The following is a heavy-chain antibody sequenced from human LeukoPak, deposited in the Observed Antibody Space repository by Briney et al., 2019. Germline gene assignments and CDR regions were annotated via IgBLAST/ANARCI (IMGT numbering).Heavy chain of an antibody. Sequence: GGSLRLSCAASGFTFSSYAMSWVRQAPGKGLEWVSAISGSGGSTYYADSVKGRFTISRDNSKNALYLQMNSLRAKDTAVYYCAKDHPAMVYYFDYWGQGTLVTVSS. J-gene: IGHJ4*02. CDR3: AKDHPAMVYYFDY. CDR2: ISGSGGST. CDR1: GFTFSSYA. D-gene: IGHD5-18*01. V-gene: IGHV3-23*01.